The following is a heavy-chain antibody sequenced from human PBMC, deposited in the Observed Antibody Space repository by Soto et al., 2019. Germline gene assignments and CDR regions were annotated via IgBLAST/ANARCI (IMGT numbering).Heavy chain of an antibody. CDR1: GFTVSSNY. J-gene: IGHJ3*02. CDR2: IYSGGST. Sequence: EVQLVESGGGLVQPGGSLRLSCAASGFTVSSNYMSWVRQAPGKGLEWVSIIYSGGSTYYADSVKGRFTISRDNSKNTLYLQMNSLRADDTAVYYCARDQGSGLYGETDAFDIWGQGTMVTVSS. D-gene: IGHD6-19*01. V-gene: IGHV3-66*01. CDR3: ARDQGSGLYGETDAFDI.